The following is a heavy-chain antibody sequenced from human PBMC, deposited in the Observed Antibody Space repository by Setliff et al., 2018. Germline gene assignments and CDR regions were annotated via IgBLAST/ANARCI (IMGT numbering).Heavy chain of an antibody. CDR1: GGSVTSHY. J-gene: IGHJ4*02. CDR2: IFYSGGT. D-gene: IGHD3-10*01. Sequence: PSQSLSLTCALSGGSVTSHYWSWIRQPPGKGLEWIGFIFYSGGTNSNPSLKSRVTMSVDTSKNQSTLKLNSVTAADTATYYCARDRSYDASGSFTRWFDYWGQGALVTAPQ. V-gene: IGHV4-59*02. CDR3: ARDRSYDASGSFTRWFDY.